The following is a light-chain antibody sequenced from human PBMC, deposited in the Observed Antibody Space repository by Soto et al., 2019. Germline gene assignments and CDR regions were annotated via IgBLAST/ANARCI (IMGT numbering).Light chain of an antibody. CDR1: SSDVGSYNL. Sequence: QSALTQPASVSGSPGQSITISCTGASSDVGSYNLVSWYQQHPGKAPKLMIYEGSKRPSGVSNRFSGSKSGNTASLTISGLQAEDEADYYCCSYAGSRTFPVFGGGTKLTVL. J-gene: IGLJ2*01. CDR3: CSYAGSRTFPV. V-gene: IGLV2-23*03. CDR2: EGS.